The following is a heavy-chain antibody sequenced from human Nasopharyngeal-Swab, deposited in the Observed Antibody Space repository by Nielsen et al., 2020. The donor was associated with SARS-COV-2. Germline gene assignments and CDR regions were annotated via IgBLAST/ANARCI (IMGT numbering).Heavy chain of an antibody. J-gene: IGHJ4*02. V-gene: IGHV3-23*01. Sequence: VRQMPGKGLEWVSAISGSGGSTYYADSVKGRFTISRDNSKSTLYLQMNSLRVEDTAVYYCATPDSNAYYLAFDFWGQGTLVTVSS. CDR2: ISGSGGST. CDR3: ATPDSNAYYLAFDF. D-gene: IGHD3-22*01.